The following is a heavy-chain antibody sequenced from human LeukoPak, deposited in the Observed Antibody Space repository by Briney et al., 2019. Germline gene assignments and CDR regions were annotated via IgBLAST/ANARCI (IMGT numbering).Heavy chain of an antibody. V-gene: IGHV1-69*04. D-gene: IGHD4-23*01. Sequence: GSSVKVSCKASGGTFSSYAISWVRQAPGQGLEWMGRIIPILGIANYAQKFQGRVTITADKSTSTAYMELRSLRSDDTAVYYCARSGGNPGFDYWGQGTLVTVSS. CDR1: GGTFSSYA. CDR2: IIPILGIA. J-gene: IGHJ4*02. CDR3: ARSGGNPGFDY.